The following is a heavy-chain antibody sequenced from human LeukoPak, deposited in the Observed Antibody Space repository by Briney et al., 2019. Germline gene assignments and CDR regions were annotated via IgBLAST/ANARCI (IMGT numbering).Heavy chain of an antibody. D-gene: IGHD2-2*02. CDR2: ISSNGGST. CDR3: VKGGTIPGRPPGD. Sequence: GGSLRLSSSASGFTFSSYAMHWVRQAPGKALEYVSAISSNGGSTYYADSVKGRFTISRDNSKNTLYLQMSSLRAEDTAVYYCVKGGTIPGRPPGDWGQGTLVTVSS. J-gene: IGHJ4*02. V-gene: IGHV3-64D*06. CDR1: GFTFSSYA.